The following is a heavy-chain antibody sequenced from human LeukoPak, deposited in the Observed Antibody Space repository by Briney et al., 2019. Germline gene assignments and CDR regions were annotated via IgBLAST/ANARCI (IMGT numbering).Heavy chain of an antibody. V-gene: IGHV1-18*01. CDR1: GFNFDNFG. J-gene: IGHJ4*02. Sequence: ASVNVSCKASGFNFDNFGIPWLRQAPGHGLEWMGFFSAYTGEANYSPRLQGRVSMTRGTSTNTAFLHLRSLGSDDTAVYYCARDSPESSAWYFWGQGTLITVSS. CDR3: ARDSPESSAWYF. D-gene: IGHD3-22*01. CDR2: FSAYTGEA.